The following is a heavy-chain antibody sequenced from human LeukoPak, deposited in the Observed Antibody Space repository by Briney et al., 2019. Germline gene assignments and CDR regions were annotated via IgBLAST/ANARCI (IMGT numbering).Heavy chain of an antibody. D-gene: IGHD2-15*01. CDR3: ARGGGDGGSCFNDY. CDR1: GFAFSSYS. CDR2: ISSRSSYI. J-gene: IGHJ4*02. Sequence: GGSLCLSRAASGFAFSSYSMNWICQAPGKGLEWVSSISSRSSYIYYADSVKGRFTISRDNAKDSLYLQMNSLRAEGTAVYYCARGGGDGGSCFNDYWGQGTLVTVSS. V-gene: IGHV3-21*01.